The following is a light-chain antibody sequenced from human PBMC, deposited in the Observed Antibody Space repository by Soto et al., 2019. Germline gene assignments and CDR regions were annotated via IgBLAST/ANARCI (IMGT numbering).Light chain of an antibody. Sequence: EIVMTQSPATLSVSPGERVTLSCRASQGVSSNLAGYQQKPGQAPRLLIHRASTRATGVPDRFSGSGSGAEFTLTISSLQSEDFAVYYCQQYGEWPPTFGQGTKVEIK. J-gene: IGKJ1*01. CDR2: RAS. V-gene: IGKV3D-15*01. CDR3: QQYGEWPPT. CDR1: QGVSSN.